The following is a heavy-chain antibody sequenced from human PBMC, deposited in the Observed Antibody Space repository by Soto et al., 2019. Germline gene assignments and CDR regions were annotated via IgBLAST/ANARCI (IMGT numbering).Heavy chain of an antibody. Sequence: PSQTLSLTCAISGDSVSSNSAALNWIRQSPSRGLEWLGRTYYRSKWYNDYAVSVKSRITINPDTSKNQFSLQLNSVTPEDTAVYYCARLLTGYPDYYYYGMDVWGQGTTVTVS. CDR3: ARLLTGYPDYYYYGMDV. CDR2: TYYRSKWYN. D-gene: IGHD3-9*01. J-gene: IGHJ6*02. V-gene: IGHV6-1*01. CDR1: GDSVSSNSAA.